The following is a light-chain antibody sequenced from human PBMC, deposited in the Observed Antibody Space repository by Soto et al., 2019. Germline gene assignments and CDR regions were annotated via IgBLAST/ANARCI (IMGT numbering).Light chain of an antibody. J-gene: IGLJ3*02. CDR2: EVS. Sequence: QSVLTQPASGSGSPGQSITISCTGTSSDVGAYDYVSWYQQHPGKAPKFMLYEVSNRPSGLSDRFSGSKSGNTASLTISGLQAEDEADYYCSSFTTSNTWVFGGGTKLTVL. V-gene: IGLV2-14*01. CDR1: SSDVGAYDY. CDR3: SSFTTSNTWV.